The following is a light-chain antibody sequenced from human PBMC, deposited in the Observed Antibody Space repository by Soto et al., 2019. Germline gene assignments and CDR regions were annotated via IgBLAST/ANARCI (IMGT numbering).Light chain of an antibody. CDR3: GTWDSDLSAEV. J-gene: IGLJ3*02. Sequence: QSVLTQPPSVSAAPGQKVTISCSGSSSNIGTNYVSWYQHLPGRAPKLVIFDNSKRPSGIPDRFSGSKSGSSATLGVTGLQTGDEADYYCGTWDSDLSAEVFGGGTKVTVL. CDR2: DNS. CDR1: SSNIGTNY. V-gene: IGLV1-51*01.